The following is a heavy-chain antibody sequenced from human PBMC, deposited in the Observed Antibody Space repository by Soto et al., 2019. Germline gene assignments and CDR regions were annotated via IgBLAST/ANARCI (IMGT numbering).Heavy chain of an antibody. CDR2: IYYSGST. Sequence: SETLSLTCTVSGGYISSYYWSWIRQPPGKGLEWIGYIYYSGSTNYNPSLKSRVTISVDTSKNQFSLKLSSVTAADTAVYYCASSNIAAAGFYYYGMDVWGRGTTVTVCS. D-gene: IGHD6-13*01. J-gene: IGHJ6*02. V-gene: IGHV4-59*01. CDR1: GGYISSYY. CDR3: ASSNIAAAGFYYYGMDV.